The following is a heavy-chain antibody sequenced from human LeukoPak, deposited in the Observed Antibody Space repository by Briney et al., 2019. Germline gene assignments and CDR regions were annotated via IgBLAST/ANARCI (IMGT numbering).Heavy chain of an antibody. CDR2: IKTDGRQG. CDR1: GFIFRSLW. V-gene: IGHV3-7*01. J-gene: IGHJ4*02. CDR3: ARGMYNHGWYPDYFDY. D-gene: IGHD6-19*01. Sequence: PGGSLRLSCAAYGFIFRSLWMGWVRQAPGQGLVWVANIKTDGRQGYYVFSVKGRFTSTRDNAKTSLYLQMNSLTAEDTAVYYWARGMYNHGWYPDYFDYWGEGTLGTVSS.